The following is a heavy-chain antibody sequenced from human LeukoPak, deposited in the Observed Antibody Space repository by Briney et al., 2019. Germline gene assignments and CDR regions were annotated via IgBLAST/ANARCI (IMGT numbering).Heavy chain of an antibody. D-gene: IGHD2-2*01. J-gene: IGHJ4*02. Sequence: SETLSLTCTVSGGSISSHYWSWIRQPPGKGLEWIGYIYYSGSTNYNPSLKSRVTISVDTSKNQFSLKLSSVTAADTAVYYCASHLVPAAISFVYWGQGTLVTVSS. CDR3: ASHLVPAAISFVY. CDR1: GGSISSHY. CDR2: IYYSGST. V-gene: IGHV4-59*11.